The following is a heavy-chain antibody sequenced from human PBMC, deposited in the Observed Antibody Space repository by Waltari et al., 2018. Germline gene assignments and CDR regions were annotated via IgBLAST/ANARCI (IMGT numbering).Heavy chain of an antibody. CDR2: IYYRGST. Sequence: QVQLQESGPGLVKPSETLSLTCTVSGGSISSYYWSWIRQPPGKGLEWIGYIYYRGSTNYHPSLKSRVTISVDTSKNQFSLKLSSVTAADTAVYYWARVQERWFDPWGQGTLVTVSS. CDR1: GGSISSYY. CDR3: ARVQERWFDP. D-gene: IGHD1-26*01. J-gene: IGHJ5*02. V-gene: IGHV4-59*01.